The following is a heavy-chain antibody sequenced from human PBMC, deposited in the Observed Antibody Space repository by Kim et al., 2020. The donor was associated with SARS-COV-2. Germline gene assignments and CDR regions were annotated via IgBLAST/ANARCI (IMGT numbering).Heavy chain of an antibody. CDR1: GGSFSGYY. D-gene: IGHD3-10*01. Sequence: SETLSLTCAVYGGSFSGYYWSWIRQPPGKGLEWIWEINHSGSTNYNPSLKSRVTISVDTSKNQFSLKLSSVTAADTAVYYCARGQKRGSGRFDYLGQGT. CDR3: ARGQKRGSGRFDY. V-gene: IGHV4-34*01. J-gene: IGHJ4*02. CDR2: INHSGST.